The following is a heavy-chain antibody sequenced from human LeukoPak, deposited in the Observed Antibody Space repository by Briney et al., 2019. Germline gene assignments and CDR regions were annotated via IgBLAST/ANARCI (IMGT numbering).Heavy chain of an antibody. Sequence: PGGSLSLSCAVPGFTSISFPFHGVRPAPAQGLEWVAAISTDGSYKYHGDSVKGRFTISRDNPMNTLYLQMNGLRPDDTAVYYCARSLLPGRWYFDLWGRGTLVTVSS. CDR1: GFTSISFP. CDR2: ISTDGSYK. D-gene: IGHD2-21*01. J-gene: IGHJ2*01. CDR3: ARSLLPGRWYFDL. V-gene: IGHV3-30*04.